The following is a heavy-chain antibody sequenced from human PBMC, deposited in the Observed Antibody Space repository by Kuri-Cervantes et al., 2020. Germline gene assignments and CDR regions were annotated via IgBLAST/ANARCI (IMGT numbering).Heavy chain of an antibody. V-gene: IGHV3-30-3*01. CDR2: ISYDGSNK. CDR1: GFTFSSYA. D-gene: IGHD4-11*01. Sequence: LSLTCAASGFTFSSYAMHWVRQAPGKGLEWVAVISYDGSNKYYADSVKGRFTISRDNAKNSLYLQLSSLRAEDTAVYYCARGLGDYGNHWYFDLWGRGTLVTVSS. J-gene: IGHJ2*01. CDR3: ARGLGDYGNHWYFDL.